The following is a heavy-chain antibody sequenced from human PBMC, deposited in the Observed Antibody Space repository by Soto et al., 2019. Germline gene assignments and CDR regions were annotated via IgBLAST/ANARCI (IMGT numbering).Heavy chain of an antibody. CDR2: MNPNSGNT. CDR1: GYTFTSYD. Sequence: GASVKVSCKASGYTFTSYDINWVLQATGQGLEWMGWMNPNSGNTGYAQKFQGRVTMTRNTSISTAYMELSSLRSEDTAVYYCARDDMVRGVTFPGYYYGMDVWGQATTVTVSS. V-gene: IGHV1-8*01. CDR3: ARDDMVRGVTFPGYYYGMDV. D-gene: IGHD3-10*01. J-gene: IGHJ6*02.